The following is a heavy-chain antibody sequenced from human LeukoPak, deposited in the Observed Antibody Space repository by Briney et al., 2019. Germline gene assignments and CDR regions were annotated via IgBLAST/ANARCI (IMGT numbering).Heavy chain of an antibody. D-gene: IGHD3-16*02. V-gene: IGHV3-20*04. Sequence: PGGSPRLSCAASGFTFDDYGMSWARQAPGKGREWVSGINWNGGSTGYADSVKGRFTISRDNAKNSLYLQMNSLRAEDTALYYCASGVYDYVWGSYRYAPRDAFDIWGQGTMVTVSS. CDR3: ASGVYDYVWGSYRYAPRDAFDI. CDR1: GFTFDDYG. J-gene: IGHJ3*02. CDR2: INWNGGST.